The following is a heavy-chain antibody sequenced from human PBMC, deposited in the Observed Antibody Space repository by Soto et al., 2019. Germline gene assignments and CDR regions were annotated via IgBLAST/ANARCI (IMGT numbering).Heavy chain of an antibody. J-gene: IGHJ5*02. V-gene: IGHV4-4*07. Sequence: SETLSLTCTVSGGSISSYYWSWIRQPAGKGLEWIGRIYTSGSTNYNPSLKSRVTMSVDTSKNRFSLKLSSVTAADTAVYYCARVMVTIFGVAPNWFDPWGQGTLVTVSS. D-gene: IGHD3-3*01. CDR3: ARVMVTIFGVAPNWFDP. CDR2: IYTSGST. CDR1: GGSISSYY.